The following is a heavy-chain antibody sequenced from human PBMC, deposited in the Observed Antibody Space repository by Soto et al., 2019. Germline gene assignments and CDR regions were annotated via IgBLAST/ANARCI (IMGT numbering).Heavy chain of an antibody. CDR3: ARLDTAMATTVYYYYGMDV. D-gene: IGHD5-18*01. Sequence: WASVKVSCKASGGTFSSYAISWVRLAPGQGLEWMGGIIPIFGTANYAQKFQGRVTVTADKSTSTAYMELSSLRSEDTAVYYCARLDTAMATTVYYYYGMDVWGQGTTVTVS. V-gene: IGHV1-69*06. CDR1: GGTFSSYA. CDR2: IIPIFGTA. J-gene: IGHJ6*02.